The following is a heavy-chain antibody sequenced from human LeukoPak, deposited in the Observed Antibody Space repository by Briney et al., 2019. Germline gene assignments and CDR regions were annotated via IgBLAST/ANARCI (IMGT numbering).Heavy chain of an antibody. J-gene: IGHJ4*02. CDR3: ARDVGTAMVKEGFDY. CDR2: INPSGGST. V-gene: IGHV1-46*01. D-gene: IGHD5-18*01. CDR1: GYTFTSYY. Sequence: GASVKVSCKASGYTFTSYYMHWVRQAPGQGLEWMGIINPSGGSTSYAQKFQGRVTMTRDTSTSTVYMELSSLRSEDTAVYYCARDVGTAMVKEGFDYWGQGTLVTVSS.